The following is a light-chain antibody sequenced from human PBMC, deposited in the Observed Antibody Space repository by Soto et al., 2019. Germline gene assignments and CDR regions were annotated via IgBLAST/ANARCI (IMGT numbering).Light chain of an antibody. J-gene: IGKJ1*01. CDR2: EIS. V-gene: IGKV2-24*01. Sequence: DVVLTQTPLSSTVTLGRAASISCRSTRRLVHSNGHTYLSWLHQRPGQPPRVLIYEISKRFSGVPDRFSGSGAGTDFTLTISRVQPEDVGTYYCMQATDFPRSFGQGTKV. CDR1: RRLVHSNGHTY. CDR3: MQATDFPRS.